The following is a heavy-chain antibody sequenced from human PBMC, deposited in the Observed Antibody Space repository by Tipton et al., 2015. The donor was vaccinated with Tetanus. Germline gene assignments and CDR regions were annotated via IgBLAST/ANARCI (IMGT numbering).Heavy chain of an antibody. CDR1: GGSISSGGYY. CDR3: ARVATPAPGGYYYYYMDV. Sequence: TLSLTCTVSGGSISSGGYYWSWIRQHPGQGLEWIGYIYYSGSTYYNPSLKRRVTISVDTSKNQFSLKLSSVTAADTAVYYCARVATPAPGGYYYYYMDVWGKGTTVTVSS. V-gene: IGHV4-31*03. D-gene: IGHD5-12*01. CDR2: IYYSGST. J-gene: IGHJ6*03.